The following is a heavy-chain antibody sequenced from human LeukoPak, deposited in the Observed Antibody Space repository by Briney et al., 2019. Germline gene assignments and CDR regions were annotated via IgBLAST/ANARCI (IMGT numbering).Heavy chain of an antibody. D-gene: IGHD3-22*01. CDR2: INPNSGGT. V-gene: IGHV1-2*02. CDR1: GYTFTGYY. CDR3: ARSYYDSSGYGGFDP. J-gene: IGHJ5*02. Sequence: EASVKVSCKASGYTFTGYYMHWVRQAPGQGLEWMGWINPNSGGTNYAQKFQGRVTMTRDTSISTAYMELSRLRSDDTAVYYCARSYYDSSGYGGFDPWGQGTLVTVSS.